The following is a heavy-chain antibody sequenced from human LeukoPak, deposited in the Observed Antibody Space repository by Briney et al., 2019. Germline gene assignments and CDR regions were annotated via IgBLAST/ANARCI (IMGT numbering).Heavy chain of an antibody. CDR1: GYTFTSYD. CDR2: MNPNSGNT. CDR3: ARGRFRANDWGFVY. Sequence: ASVKVSCEASGYTFTSYDINWVRQATGQGLEWMGWMNPNSGNTGYAQKFQGRVTMTRNTSISTAYMELSSLRSEDTAVYYCARGRFRANDWGFVYWGQGTLVTVSS. V-gene: IGHV1-8*01. J-gene: IGHJ4*02. D-gene: IGHD7-27*01.